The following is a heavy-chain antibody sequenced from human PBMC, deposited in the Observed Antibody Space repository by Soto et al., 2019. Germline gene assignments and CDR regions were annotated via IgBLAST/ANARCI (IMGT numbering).Heavy chain of an antibody. V-gene: IGHV5-51*01. CDR2: IYPGDSDT. Sequence: PGESLKISCKGSGYSFTSYWIGWVLQMPWKGLEWMGIIYPGDSDTRYSPSFQGQVTISADKSISTAYLQWSSLKASDTAMYYCARICLDRRGSSTSCLDDFDYWGQGTLVTVSS. J-gene: IGHJ4*02. CDR3: ARICLDRRGSSTSCLDDFDY. CDR1: GYSFTSYW. D-gene: IGHD2-2*01.